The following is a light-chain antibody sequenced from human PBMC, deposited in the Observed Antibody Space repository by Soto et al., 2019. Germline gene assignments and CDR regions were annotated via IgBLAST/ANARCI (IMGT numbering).Light chain of an antibody. J-gene: IGLJ1*01. CDR1: SSDVGAYNS. CDR2: KGT. CDR3: CSSAPESTYV. Sequence: QSALTQPRSVSGSPGQSVTISCTGTSSDVGAYNSVSWYQQLPHKAPQVILYKGTQRPSGVSSRFSGSTSGNAASLTISGLQADDEADYFCCSSAPESTYVFGTGTKLTVL. V-gene: IGLV2-23*01.